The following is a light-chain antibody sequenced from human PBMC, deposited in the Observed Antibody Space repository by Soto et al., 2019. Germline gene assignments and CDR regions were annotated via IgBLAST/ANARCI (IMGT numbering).Light chain of an antibody. CDR1: SSDVGGYNY. J-gene: IGLJ2*01. Sequence: QSVLTQPRSVSGSPGQSVTISCAGTSSDVGGYNYVSWYQQYPGKAPKLMISDVSKRPSGVPDRFSGSKSGNTASLTISGLQAEDEADYHCCSYAGTYTPVVFGGGTKLTVL. V-gene: IGLV2-11*01. CDR2: DVS. CDR3: CSYAGTYTPVV.